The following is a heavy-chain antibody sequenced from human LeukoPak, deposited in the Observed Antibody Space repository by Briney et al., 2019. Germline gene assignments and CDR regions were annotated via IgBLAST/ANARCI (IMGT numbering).Heavy chain of an antibody. CDR1: GGSISSYY. Sequence: PSETLSLTCTVSGGSISSYYWSWIRQPAGKGLEWIGRIYTSGSTNYNPSLKSRVTMSVDTSKNQFSLKLSSVTAADTAVYYCARDSRVAAAGTYYYYYYMDVWGKGTTVTISS. J-gene: IGHJ6*03. D-gene: IGHD6-13*01. CDR2: IYTSGST. CDR3: ARDSRVAAAGTYYYYYYMDV. V-gene: IGHV4-4*07.